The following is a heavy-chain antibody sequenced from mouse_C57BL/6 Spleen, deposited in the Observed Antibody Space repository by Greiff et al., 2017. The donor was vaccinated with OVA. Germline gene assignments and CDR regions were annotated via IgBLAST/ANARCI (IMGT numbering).Heavy chain of an antibody. D-gene: IGHD2-1*01. J-gene: IGHJ2*01. CDR1: GFTFSSYG. V-gene: IGHV5-6*02. CDR2: ISSGGSYT. Sequence: DVMLVESGGDLVKPGGSLKLSCAASGFTFSSYGMSWVRQTPDKRLEWVATISSGGSYTYYPDSVKGRFNLSRDNAKNTVYLQMSSLKSEDKAMYYCARHAGNHGYFDYWGKGTTLTVSS. CDR3: ARHAGNHGYFDY.